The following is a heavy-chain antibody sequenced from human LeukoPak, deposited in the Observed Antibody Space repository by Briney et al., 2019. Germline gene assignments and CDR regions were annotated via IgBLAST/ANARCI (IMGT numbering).Heavy chain of an antibody. V-gene: IGHV1-69*04. J-gene: IGHJ4*02. CDR2: IIPILGIA. D-gene: IGHD6-6*01. CDR3: AGESIAARRGLDY. Sequence: ASVKVSCKASGGTFSSYAISWVGQAPGQGLEWMGRIIPILGIANFAQKFQGRVTITADKYTSTAYMYLSSLRSEDTAVYFCAGESIAARRGLDYWGQGTLVTVSS. CDR1: GGTFSSYA.